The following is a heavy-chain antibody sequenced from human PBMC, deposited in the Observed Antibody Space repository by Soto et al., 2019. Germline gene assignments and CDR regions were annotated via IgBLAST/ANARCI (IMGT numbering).Heavy chain of an antibody. CDR3: ATDRRPSSYVGLNV. V-gene: IGHV3-11*01. J-gene: IGHJ6*02. D-gene: IGHD3-16*01. CDR2: ISDTATAI. Sequence: XESLRLSCTACGLAFGVHYMSWSRQAPGKGLEWIAYISDTATAIYYANSVTGRFTISRYKTKISVYLQMNSLMVEDTAVYYCATDRRPSSYVGLNVWGQEPPVTVS. CDR1: GLAFGVHY.